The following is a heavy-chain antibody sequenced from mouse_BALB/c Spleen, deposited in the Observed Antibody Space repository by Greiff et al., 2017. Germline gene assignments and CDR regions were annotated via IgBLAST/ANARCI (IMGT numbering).Heavy chain of an antibody. J-gene: IGHJ4*01. CDR2: IWTGGGT. CDR1: GFSLTSYD. Sequence: QVQLKQSGPGLVAPSQSLSITCTVSGFSLTSYDISWIRQPPGKGLEWLGVIWTGGGTNYNSAFMSRLSISKDNSKSQVFLKMNSLQTDDTAIYYCVRDASGNRYYYAMDYWGQGTSVTVSS. V-gene: IGHV2-9-2*01. D-gene: IGHD1-3*01. CDR3: VRDASGNRYYYAMDY.